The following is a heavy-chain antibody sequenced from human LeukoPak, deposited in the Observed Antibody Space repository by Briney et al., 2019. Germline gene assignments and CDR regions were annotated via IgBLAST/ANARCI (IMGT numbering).Heavy chain of an antibody. V-gene: IGHV1-46*01. CDR3: ARGGGGLRTYYYYYMDV. CDR2: INPSGGST. Sequence: ASVKVSCKASGYTFTSYHMHWVRQAPGQGLEWMGIINPSGGSTSYAQKFQGRVTMTRDMSTSTVYMELSSLRSEDTAVYYCARGGGGLRTYYYYYMDVWGKGTTVTVSS. D-gene: IGHD4-17*01. CDR1: GYTFTSYH. J-gene: IGHJ6*03.